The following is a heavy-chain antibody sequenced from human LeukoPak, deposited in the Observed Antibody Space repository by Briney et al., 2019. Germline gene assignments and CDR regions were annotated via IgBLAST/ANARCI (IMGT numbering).Heavy chain of an antibody. CDR2: IKQDGSEK. Sequence: GGSLRLSCAGSGFTFSSYAMSWVRQAPGKGLEWVANIKQDGSEKNYVDSVKGRFTISRDNAKNSLYLQMNSLRAEDTAVYYCYCAVEDYWGQGTLVTVSS. D-gene: IGHD2-15*01. J-gene: IGHJ4*02. CDR1: GFTFSSYA. CDR3: YCAVEDY. V-gene: IGHV3-7*01.